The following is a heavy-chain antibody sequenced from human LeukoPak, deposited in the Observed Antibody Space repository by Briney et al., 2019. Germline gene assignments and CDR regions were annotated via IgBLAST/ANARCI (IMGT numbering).Heavy chain of an antibody. D-gene: IGHD3-10*01. Sequence: GGSLRLSCAASGFTFSSYSMNWVRQAPGKGLEWVSSISSSSSYIYYADSVKGRFTISRDNAKNSLYLQMNSLRAKDTALYYCASVDYYGSGNYYNDVDYWGQGTLVTVSS. CDR1: GFTFSSYS. V-gene: IGHV3-21*01. CDR2: ISSSSSYI. CDR3: ASVDYYGSGNYYNDVDY. J-gene: IGHJ4*02.